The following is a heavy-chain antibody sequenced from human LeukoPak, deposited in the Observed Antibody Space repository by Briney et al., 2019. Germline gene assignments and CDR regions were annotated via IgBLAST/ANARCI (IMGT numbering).Heavy chain of an antibody. Sequence: SETLSLTCSVSDDSITMYYWTWIRQPPGKGLEWIGYVDHTGSTNFNPSLNGRVSISRDTSKNLFSLRLRSVTAADTAVYFCARGRVSSSTWYNTYYYYFYMDVWAKGPRSPSP. CDR3: ARGRVSSSTWYNTYYYYFYMDV. V-gene: IGHV4-59*01. CDR2: VDHTGST. D-gene: IGHD1-1*01. CDR1: DDSITMYY. J-gene: IGHJ6*03.